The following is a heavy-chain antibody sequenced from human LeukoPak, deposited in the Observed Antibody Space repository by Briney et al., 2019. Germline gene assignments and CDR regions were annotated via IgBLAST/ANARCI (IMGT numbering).Heavy chain of an antibody. D-gene: IGHD3-3*01. V-gene: IGHV3-21*01. CDR1: GFTFSSYS. CDR3: ASYDFWSGYYDY. J-gene: IGHJ4*02. Sequence: GGSLRLSCAASGFTFSSYSMNWVRQAPGKGLEWVSSISSSSYIYYADSVKGRFTISRDNAKNSLYLQMNSLRAEDTAVYYCASYDFWSGYYDYWGQGTLVTVSS. CDR2: ISSSSYI.